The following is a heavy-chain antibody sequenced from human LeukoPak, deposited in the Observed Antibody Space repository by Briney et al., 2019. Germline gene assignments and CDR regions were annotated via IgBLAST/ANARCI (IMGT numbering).Heavy chain of an antibody. CDR3: ARHSGLLLDY. CDR1: GGSFSGYY. CDR2: INHSGST. Sequence: PSETLSLTCAVYGGSFSGYYWSWIRQPPGKGREWIGEINHSGSTNYNPSLKSRVTISVDTSKNQFSPKLSSVTAADTAVYYCARHSGLLLDYWGQGTLVTVSS. D-gene: IGHD3-22*01. J-gene: IGHJ4*02. V-gene: IGHV4-34*01.